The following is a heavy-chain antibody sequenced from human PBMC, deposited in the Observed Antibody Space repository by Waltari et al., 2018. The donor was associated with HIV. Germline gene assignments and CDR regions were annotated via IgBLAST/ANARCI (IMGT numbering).Heavy chain of an antibody. J-gene: IGHJ6*02. CDR2: RYSGGSK. CDR3: ARDAVVGAYSGMDV. CDR1: GFTVSRTY. Sequence: EVQLVESGGGLIQPGGSLRLSCAASGFTVSRTYMIWVRQAPGKGLEWVSVRYSGGSKYDADSVRGRFTISRDNSRNTLYLQMNSLRAEDTAVYYCARDAVVGAYSGMDVWGQGTTVTVSS. V-gene: IGHV3-53*01. D-gene: IGHD2-15*01.